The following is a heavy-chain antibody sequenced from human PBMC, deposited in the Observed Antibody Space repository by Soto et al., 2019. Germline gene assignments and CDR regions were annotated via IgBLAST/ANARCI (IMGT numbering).Heavy chain of an antibody. CDR3: AKDQKYQLLYADYYYGMDV. CDR2: ISGSGGST. Sequence: TFSSYAMSWVRQAPGKGLEWVSAISGSGGSTYYADSVKGRFTISRDNSKNTLYLQMNSLRAEDTAVYYCAKDQKYQLLYADYYYGMDVWGQGTTVTVSS. D-gene: IGHD2-2*02. CDR1: TFSSYA. J-gene: IGHJ6*02. V-gene: IGHV3-23*01.